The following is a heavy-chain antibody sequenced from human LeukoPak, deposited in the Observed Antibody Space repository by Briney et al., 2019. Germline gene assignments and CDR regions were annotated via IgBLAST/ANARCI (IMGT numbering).Heavy chain of an antibody. Sequence: SEALSLTCAVYGGSFSGYYWSWIRQPPGKGLEWIGEINHSGSTNYNPSLKSRVTISVDTSKNQFSLKLSSVTAADTAVYYCARGGVYYDSSTAWFDPWGQGTLVTVSS. V-gene: IGHV4-34*01. D-gene: IGHD3-22*01. J-gene: IGHJ5*02. CDR3: ARGGVYYDSSTAWFDP. CDR1: GGSFSGYY. CDR2: INHSGST.